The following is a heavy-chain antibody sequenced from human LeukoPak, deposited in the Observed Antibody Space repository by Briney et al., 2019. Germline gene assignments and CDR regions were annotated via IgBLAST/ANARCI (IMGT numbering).Heavy chain of an antibody. CDR2: ISYDGSNK. CDR1: GFTSSSYA. D-gene: IGHD6-6*01. CDR3: ARDQGLRYSSSYYYGMDV. Sequence: GGSLRLSCAASGFTSSSYAMHWVRQAPGKGLEWVAVISYDGSNKYYADSVKGRFTISRDNSKNTLYLQMNSLRAEDTAVYYCARDQGLRYSSSYYYGMDVWGQGTTVTVSS. J-gene: IGHJ6*02. V-gene: IGHV3-30*04.